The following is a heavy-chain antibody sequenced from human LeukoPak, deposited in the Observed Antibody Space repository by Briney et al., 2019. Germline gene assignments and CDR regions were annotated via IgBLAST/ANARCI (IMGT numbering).Heavy chain of an antibody. D-gene: IGHD6-13*01. CDR2: IYYSGST. Sequence: SETLSPTCTVSGGSISSYYWSWIRQPPGKGLEWIGYIYYSGSTYYNPSLKSRVTISVDTSKNQFSLKLSSVTAADTAVYYCARTIAALYYYYYMDVWGKGTTVTVSS. CDR3: ARTIAALYYYYYMDV. V-gene: IGHV4-59*08. CDR1: GGSISSYY. J-gene: IGHJ6*03.